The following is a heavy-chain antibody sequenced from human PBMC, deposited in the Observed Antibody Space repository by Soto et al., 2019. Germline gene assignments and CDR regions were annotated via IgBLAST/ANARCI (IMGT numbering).Heavy chain of an antibody. V-gene: IGHV1-69*01. Sequence: QVQLVQSGAEVKKPGSSVKVSCKASGGTFSSYAISWVRQAPGQGLEWMGGIIPIFGTANYAQKIQGRVTITADESPSTAYMDFSSLRSEDTAVYYCARGTAITMVRGVIMNRRAVGFGLDPWVRGPVVCVSS. D-gene: IGHD3-10*01. CDR1: GGTFSSYA. CDR2: IIPIFGTA. J-gene: IGHJ5*02. CDR3: ARGTAITMVRGVIMNRRAVGFGLDP.